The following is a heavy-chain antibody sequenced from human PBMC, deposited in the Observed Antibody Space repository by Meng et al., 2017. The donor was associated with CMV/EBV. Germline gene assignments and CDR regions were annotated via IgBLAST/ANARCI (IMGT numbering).Heavy chain of an antibody. CDR3: ARGPEADYGDYVGLDY. Sequence: QVQLPESGPGLVKPSRPLALTSTGPGGSLSSYSWSWIRQPAGKGLEWIGRTYTSGSTNYNPSLKSRVTMSVDTSKNQFSLKLSSVTAADTAVYYCARGPEADYGDYVGLDYWGQGTLVTVSS. CDR1: GGSLSSYS. V-gene: IGHV4-4*07. D-gene: IGHD4-17*01. CDR2: TYTSGST. J-gene: IGHJ4*02.